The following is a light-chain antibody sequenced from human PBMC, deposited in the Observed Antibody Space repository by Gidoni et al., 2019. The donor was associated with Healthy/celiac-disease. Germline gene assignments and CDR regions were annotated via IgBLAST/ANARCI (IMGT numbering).Light chain of an antibody. CDR1: SSNIGSTT. CDR2: STN. Sequence: QSVLTKPPSASGTPGKGVTISCSGSSSNIGSTTVNWNQLLPGTAPKLLIYSTNQRPSGVLDRFSVSNAGTSASLAISGLQSEDEADYYCAAWDDSLNGHVVFGGGTKLTVL. J-gene: IGLJ2*01. V-gene: IGLV1-44*01. CDR3: AAWDDSLNGHVV.